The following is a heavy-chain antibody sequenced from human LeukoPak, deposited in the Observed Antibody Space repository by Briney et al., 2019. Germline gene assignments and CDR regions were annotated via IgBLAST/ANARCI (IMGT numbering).Heavy chain of an antibody. CDR3: ASCGYSGYDYVDY. J-gene: IGHJ4*02. Sequence: SETLSLTCAVYGGSFSGYYWGWIRKPPGKGREWIGEINHSGSTNYNPSLKSRVTISVDTSKNQFSLKLSSATAADTAVYYCASCGYSGYDYVDYWGQGTLVTVSS. D-gene: IGHD5-12*01. V-gene: IGHV4-34*01. CDR2: INHSGST. CDR1: GGSFSGYY.